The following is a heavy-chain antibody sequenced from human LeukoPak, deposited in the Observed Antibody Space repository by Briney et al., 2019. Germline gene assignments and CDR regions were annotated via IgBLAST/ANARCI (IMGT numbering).Heavy chain of an antibody. Sequence: PSETLSLTCTVSGGSISSAYWGWIRQPPGKGLKWIGSIYYSKNTYYNPSLKSRVTISADTSKNQFSLTLGSVSATDTAVYYCVSPRGFSYGYFDYWGQGTLVTVSS. CDR1: GGSISSAY. D-gene: IGHD5-18*01. CDR2: IYYSKNT. V-gene: IGHV4-39*01. J-gene: IGHJ4*02. CDR3: VSPRGFSYGYFDY.